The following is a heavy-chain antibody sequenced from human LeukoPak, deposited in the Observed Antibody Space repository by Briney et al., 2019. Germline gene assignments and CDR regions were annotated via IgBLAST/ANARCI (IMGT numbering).Heavy chain of an antibody. V-gene: IGHV4-34*01. CDR2: INHSGST. D-gene: IGHD6-6*01. Sequence: PSETLSLTCAVYGGSFSGYYWSWIRQPPGKGLEWIGEINHSGSTNYNPSLKSRVTISVDTSKNQFSLKLSSVTAADTAVYYCARATYYSTSSPAFDIWGQGTMVTVSS. CDR3: ARATYYSTSSPAFDI. J-gene: IGHJ3*02. CDR1: GGSFSGYY.